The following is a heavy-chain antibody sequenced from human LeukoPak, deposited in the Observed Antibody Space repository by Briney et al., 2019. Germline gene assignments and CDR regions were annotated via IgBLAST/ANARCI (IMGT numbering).Heavy chain of an antibody. CDR3: ARVGYSSGWYGPKNYYYYMDV. J-gene: IGHJ6*03. V-gene: IGHV3-11*04. D-gene: IGHD6-19*01. CDR1: GFTFSDYY. Sequence: GGSLRLSYAASGFTFSDYYMSWIRQAPGKGLEWVSYISSIGSTIYYADSVKGRFTISRDNAKNSLYLQMNSLRAEDTAVYYCARVGYSSGWYGPKNYYYYMDVWGKGTTVTVSS. CDR2: ISSIGSTI.